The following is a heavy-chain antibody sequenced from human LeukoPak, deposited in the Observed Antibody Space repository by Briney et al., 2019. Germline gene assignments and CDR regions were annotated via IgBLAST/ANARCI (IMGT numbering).Heavy chain of an antibody. J-gene: IGHJ5*02. CDR2: IYYSGST. D-gene: IGHD5-18*01. Sequence: SETLSLTCTVSGGSVSSGSYYWSWIRQPPGKGLEWIGYIYYSGSTNYNPSLKSRVTISVDTSKNQFSLKLSSVTAADTAVYYCARDTVMVRWFDPWGQGTLVTVSS. CDR1: GGSVSSGSYY. V-gene: IGHV4-61*01. CDR3: ARDTVMVRWFDP.